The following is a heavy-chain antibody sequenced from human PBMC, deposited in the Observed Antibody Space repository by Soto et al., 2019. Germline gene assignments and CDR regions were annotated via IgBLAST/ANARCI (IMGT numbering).Heavy chain of an antibody. J-gene: IGHJ5*02. V-gene: IGHV1-69*13. CDR1: GGTFSSYA. CDR2: IIPIFGTA. D-gene: IGHD3-9*01. Sequence: SVKVSCKASGGTFSSYAISWVRQAPGQGLEWMGGIIPIFGTANYAQKFQGRVTITADESTSTAYMELSSLRSEDTAVYYCARGALVLRYFDWSHGFDPWGQGTLVTVSS. CDR3: ARGALVLRYFDWSHGFDP.